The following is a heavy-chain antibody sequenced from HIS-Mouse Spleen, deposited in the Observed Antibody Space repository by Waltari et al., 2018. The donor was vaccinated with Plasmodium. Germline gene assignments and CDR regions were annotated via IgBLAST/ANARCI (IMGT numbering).Heavy chain of an antibody. Sequence: QVRLVPYRAEVKPPAASMKGQCQVYGDTITGCNRVWVRKATGQGLEWKGWINPNIGGTNDAQKFQCRVTMTRDTSISTAYMELSRLRSVDTAVYYGARDPWDAFDIWGQGTMVTVSS. CDR2: INPNIGGT. J-gene: IGHJ3*02. CDR1: GDTITGCN. V-gene: IGHV1-2*02. CDR3: ARDPWDAFDI.